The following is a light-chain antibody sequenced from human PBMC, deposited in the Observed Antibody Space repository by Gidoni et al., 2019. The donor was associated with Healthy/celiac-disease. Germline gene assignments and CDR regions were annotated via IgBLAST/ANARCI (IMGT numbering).Light chain of an antibody. V-gene: IGKV1-39*01. CDR1: QSISSY. CDR2: AAS. Sequence: DIQMTQSPSSLSASVGDRVTITCRASQSISSYLNWYQQKPEKAPKLLIYAASSLQSGVPSRFSGSGSRTDFTLTISSLQPEDFATYYCQQCYSTRTFGQGTKVEIK. CDR3: QQCYSTRT. J-gene: IGKJ1*01.